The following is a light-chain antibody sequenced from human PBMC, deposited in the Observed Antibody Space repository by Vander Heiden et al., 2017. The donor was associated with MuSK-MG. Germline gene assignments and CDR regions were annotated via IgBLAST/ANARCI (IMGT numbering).Light chain of an antibody. CDR1: QGISNA. J-gene: IGKJ1*01. V-gene: IGKV1-NL1*01. CDR2: AAF. CDR3: QQQDSTPPWT. Sequence: DIQMTHSPSSLSASGGDRVTIKCRACQGISNALDWYQHKPGKAPKLRLYAAFRLERGAPSRFSGSGPGMDYTLTMSSIQPEDLATYYCQQQDSTPPWTFGQGTKVEIK.